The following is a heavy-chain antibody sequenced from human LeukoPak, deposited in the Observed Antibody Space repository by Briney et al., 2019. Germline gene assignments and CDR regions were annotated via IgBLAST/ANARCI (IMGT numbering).Heavy chain of an antibody. D-gene: IGHD3-22*01. J-gene: IGHJ4*02. Sequence: KPSETLSLTCTVSGGPVSSYFWSWIRQPPGKGVEWIGFFFASDTAKYNPSLNNRVTISADTSRDQLSLRLTSVTAADTAVYYCARHELGTHYYDDSGSLEHWGQGILVTVSS. CDR1: GGPVSSYF. CDR3: ARHELGTHYYDDSGSLEH. CDR2: FFASDTA. V-gene: IGHV4-59*08.